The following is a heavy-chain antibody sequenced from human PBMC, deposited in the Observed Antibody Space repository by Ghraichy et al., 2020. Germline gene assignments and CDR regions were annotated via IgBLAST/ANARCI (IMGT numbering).Heavy chain of an antibody. CDR3: AHSFTPPRGYSTYSMAL. J-gene: IGHJ6*03. CDR2: IYWDEDK. Sequence: SGPTLVKPTQTLTLTCTFSGFSLSTRGVGVGWIRQPPGKALEWLALIYWDEDKRYSPSLKSRLTITKDTSKNQVVLTMTNMYPVDTATYYCAHSFTPPRGYSTYSMALWGKGSTVTVS. CDR1: GFSLSTRGVG. D-gene: IGHD2-15*01. V-gene: IGHV2-5*02.